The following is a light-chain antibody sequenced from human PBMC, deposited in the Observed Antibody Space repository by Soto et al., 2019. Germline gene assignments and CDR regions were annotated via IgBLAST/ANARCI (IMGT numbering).Light chain of an antibody. Sequence: DIHMTQSPSTLPASVGDRVTITCRASQSISNWLAWYQQKPGKAPNLLIYDASSLQSGVPSRFSGSGSGTEFTLTISSLQPDDFATYYCQQYQIDWTFGQGTKVHIK. CDR3: QQYQIDWT. CDR2: DAS. V-gene: IGKV1-5*01. J-gene: IGKJ1*01. CDR1: QSISNW.